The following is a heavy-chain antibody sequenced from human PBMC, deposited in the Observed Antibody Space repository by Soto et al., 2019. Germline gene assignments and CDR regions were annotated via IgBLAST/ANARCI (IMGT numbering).Heavy chain of an antibody. CDR1: RFIFSTYG. J-gene: IGHJ6*02. CDR3: AKDLDCSGGSCTRHYSYYGMDV. Sequence: GGSLILSCAASRFIFSTYGMHWVRQAPGKGLEWVAVISYDGSNKYYADSVKGRFTISRDNSKNTLYLQMNSLRAEDTAVYYCAKDLDCSGGSCTRHYSYYGMDVWGQGTTVTVSS. D-gene: IGHD2-15*01. CDR2: ISYDGSNK. V-gene: IGHV3-30*18.